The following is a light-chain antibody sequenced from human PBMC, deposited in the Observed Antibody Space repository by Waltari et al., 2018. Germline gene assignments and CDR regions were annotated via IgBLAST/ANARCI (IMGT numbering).Light chain of an antibody. CDR3: QQFYDSQLT. CDR2: WAS. V-gene: IGKV4-1*01. J-gene: IGKJ4*01. Sequence: DIVMTQSPDSLAVSLGETATINCKSNQSISSKFNYKSYLAWFQQKPGQPPRLLIYWASTRESGVPGRFSGSGSGTDFTLTISDLQAEDVTLYYCQQFYDSQLTFGGGSKVEI. CDR1: QSISSKFNYKSY.